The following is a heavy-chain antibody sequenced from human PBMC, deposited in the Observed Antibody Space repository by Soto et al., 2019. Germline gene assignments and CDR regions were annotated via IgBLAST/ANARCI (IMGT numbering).Heavy chain of an antibody. Sequence: QVQLVQSGAEVKKPGSSVKVSCKASGGTFSSYAISWVRQAPGQGLEWMGGIIPIFGTANYAQKFQGRVTITVDESTSTAYMELSSLRAEDTAVYYCARGQYYYDSSGYYSRRYYYYYGMDVWGQGTTVTVSS. J-gene: IGHJ6*02. CDR1: GGTFSSYA. CDR3: ARGQYYYDSSGYYSRRYYYYYGMDV. D-gene: IGHD3-22*01. V-gene: IGHV1-69*01. CDR2: IIPIFGTA.